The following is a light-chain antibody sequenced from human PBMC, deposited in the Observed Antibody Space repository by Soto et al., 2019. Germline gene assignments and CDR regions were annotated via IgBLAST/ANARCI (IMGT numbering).Light chain of an antibody. Sequence: QSALTQPASVSGSPGQSITISCTGTGSDVGVYDYVSWYQQHPGKAPKLMIYEVSNRPSGVSNRFSGSKSGSTAYLTISGLQAEDEADYYCSSYVSSSTSYVFGTGTKLTVL. CDR1: GSDVGVYDY. CDR2: EVS. J-gene: IGLJ1*01. CDR3: SSYVSSSTSYV. V-gene: IGLV2-14*01.